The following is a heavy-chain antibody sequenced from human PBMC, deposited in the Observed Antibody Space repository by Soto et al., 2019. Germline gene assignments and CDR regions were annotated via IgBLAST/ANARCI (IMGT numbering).Heavy chain of an antibody. Sequence: SVKVSCKASGGTFSSYTISWVRQAPGQGLEWMGRIIPILGIANYAQKFQGRVTVTADKSTSTAYMELSRLRSEDTAVYYCAREVEVTTPTFALDVWGKGTTVTVSS. J-gene: IGHJ6*04. CDR2: IIPILGIA. CDR3: AREVEVTTPTFALDV. CDR1: GGTFSSYT. V-gene: IGHV1-69*04. D-gene: IGHD4-4*01.